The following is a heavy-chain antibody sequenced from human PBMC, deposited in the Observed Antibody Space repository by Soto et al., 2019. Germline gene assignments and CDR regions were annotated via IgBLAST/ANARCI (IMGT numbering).Heavy chain of an antibody. CDR1: GFTFSSYS. V-gene: IGHV3-21*01. CDR3: AGLGRGLWFGELLYRTGYYDMDV. Sequence: EVQLVESGGGLVKPGGSLRLSCAASGFTFSSYSMNWVRHAPGKGLEWVSSISSSSSYIYYADSVKGRFTISRDNAKNSLYLQMRGLRAEDAAVYYCAGLGRGLWFGELLYRTGYYDMDVWGQGTTVTVSS. CDR2: ISSSSSYI. D-gene: IGHD3-10*01. J-gene: IGHJ6*03.